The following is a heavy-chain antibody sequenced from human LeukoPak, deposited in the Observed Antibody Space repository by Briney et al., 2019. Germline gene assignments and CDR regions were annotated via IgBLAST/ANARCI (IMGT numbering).Heavy chain of an antibody. CDR1: GVSVTSYY. CDR2: IYTSGST. D-gene: IGHD6-13*01. CDR3: ARFTKDSSSSSGYYFDY. V-gene: IGHV4-4*07. Sequence: SETLSLTCTVSGVSVTSYYWSWPRQPAGKGLEWIGRIYTSGSTSYNPSLRSRLTMSVDTSKNQFSLNLSSVTAADTAVCYCARFTKDSSSSSGYYFDYWGQGTLVTVSS. J-gene: IGHJ4*02.